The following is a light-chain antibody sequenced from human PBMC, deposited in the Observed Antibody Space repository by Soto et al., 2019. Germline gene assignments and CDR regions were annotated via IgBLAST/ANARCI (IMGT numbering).Light chain of an antibody. CDR2: GAS. CDR1: QSVSNNY. V-gene: IGKV3-20*01. Sequence: EIVLTQSPGTLSLSPGERATLSCRASQSVSNNYLAWYQQKPGQAPRLLIYGASNRATGIPDRFSGSGSGIYFTLTISRLEPEAFAVYSCQQYGSSGTFGQGTKVEIK. J-gene: IGKJ1*01. CDR3: QQYGSSGT.